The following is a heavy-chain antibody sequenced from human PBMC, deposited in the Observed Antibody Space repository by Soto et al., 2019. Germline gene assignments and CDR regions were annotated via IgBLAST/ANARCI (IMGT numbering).Heavy chain of an antibody. CDR1: GGSISSSSYY. V-gene: IGHV4-39*01. D-gene: IGHD2-15*01. Sequence: QLQLQESGPGLVKPSETLSLTCTVSGGSISSSSYYWGWIRQPPGKGLEWIGSIYYSGSTYYNPSLKSRVTISVDTSKNQFSLKLSSVTAADTAVYYCARHNGGSSPNWGQGTLATVSS. CDR2: IYYSGST. CDR3: ARHNGGSSPN. J-gene: IGHJ4*02.